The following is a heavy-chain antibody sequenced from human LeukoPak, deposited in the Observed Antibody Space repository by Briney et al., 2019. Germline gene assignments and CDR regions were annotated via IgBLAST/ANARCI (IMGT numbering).Heavy chain of an antibody. CDR3: AKDGPGFSWDTAMYYYYYYMDV. Sequence: GGSLRLSCAASGFTFSSYEMNWVRQAPGKGLEWVSYISSCGSTIYYADSVKGRFTISRDNSKNTLYLQMNSLRAEDTAVYYCAKDGPGFSWDTAMYYYYYYMDVWGKGTTVTISS. CDR2: ISSCGSTI. V-gene: IGHV3-48*03. D-gene: IGHD5-18*01. J-gene: IGHJ6*03. CDR1: GFTFSSYE.